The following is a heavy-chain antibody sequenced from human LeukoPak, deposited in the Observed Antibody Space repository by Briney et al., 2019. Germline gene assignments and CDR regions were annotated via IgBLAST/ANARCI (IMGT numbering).Heavy chain of an antibody. D-gene: IGHD2-2*01. CDR2: VSADNGET. CDR1: GYSLNTYG. V-gene: IGHV1-18*01. J-gene: IGHJ5*02. CDR3: ARDYQLLLLWDCFDP. Sequence: ASVTVSCKASGYSLNTYGISWVRQAPGQGLEWMGWVSADNGETNYAQKFQGRVTMTTDTSTSTAYMELRSLRSDDTAVYYCARDYQLLLLWDCFDPWGQGTLVSVSS.